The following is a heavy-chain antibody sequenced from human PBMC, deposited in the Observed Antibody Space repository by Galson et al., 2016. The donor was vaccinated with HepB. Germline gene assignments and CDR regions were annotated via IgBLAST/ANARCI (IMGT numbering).Heavy chain of an antibody. CDR1: GGSISSSTW. CDR2: IFHSGST. Sequence: SETLSLTCAVSGGSISSSTWWSWVRQPPGKGLEWIGEIFHSGSTNYNPSLKSRVTISVDKSNNKFSLQLSSVTAADTAVYYCARGGYGDSNWFDPWGQGTLVTVSS. V-gene: IGHV4-4*02. CDR3: ARGGYGDSNWFDP. D-gene: IGHD5-18*01. J-gene: IGHJ5*02.